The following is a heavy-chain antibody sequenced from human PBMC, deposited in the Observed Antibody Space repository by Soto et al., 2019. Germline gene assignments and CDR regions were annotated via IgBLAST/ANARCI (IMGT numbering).Heavy chain of an antibody. Sequence: PVGSLRLSCATSGFIFNTYGMHWVRQAPGKGLEWVAVIWPDGSNRYYADSVSGQFTISRDNSKNTLFLQMNSLSAEDTAVYYCARAEWYYYGMDVWGQGTTVTVSS. J-gene: IGHJ6*02. CDR2: IWPDGSNR. CDR1: GFIFNTYG. V-gene: IGHV3-33*01. CDR3: ARAEWYYYGMDV. D-gene: IGHD3-3*01.